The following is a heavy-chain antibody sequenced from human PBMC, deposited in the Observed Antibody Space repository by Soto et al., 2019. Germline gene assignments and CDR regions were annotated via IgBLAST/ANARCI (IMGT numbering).Heavy chain of an antibody. V-gene: IGHV3-48*02. CDR2: IGSSGGTI. CDR3: VREALPYYHANGYYVMAAFDI. CDR1: GFTFGNYT. Sequence: PGGSLRLSCAPSGFTFGNYTMHWVRQAPGKGLEWVSYIGSSGGTIYYAESVKGRFTVSRDNAKNSLYLQMNSLRDEDTAVYYCVREALPYYHANGYYVMAAFDIWGQGTMVTVSS. D-gene: IGHD3-22*01. J-gene: IGHJ3*02.